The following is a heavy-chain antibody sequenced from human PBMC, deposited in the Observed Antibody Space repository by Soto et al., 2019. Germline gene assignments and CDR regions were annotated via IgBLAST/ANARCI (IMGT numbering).Heavy chain of an antibody. J-gene: IGHJ1*01. CDR2: ISHHGSDE. CDR3: ARDSVSYLSDSSGPQFFNH. D-gene: IGHD3-22*01. CDR1: GFPFKTFG. Sequence: QVQLVESGGGVVQPGRALRLSCAASGFPFKTFGMNWVRQAPGKGLEWVAFISHHGSDEAYTDSVRGRFTISRDNSHNTLYLQMNSLRSEDTAVYYCARDSVSYLSDSSGPQFFNHWGQGTLVTVSS. V-gene: IGHV3-30*03.